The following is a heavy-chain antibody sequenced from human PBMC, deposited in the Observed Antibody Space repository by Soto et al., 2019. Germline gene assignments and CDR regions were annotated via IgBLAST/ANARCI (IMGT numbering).Heavy chain of an antibody. CDR2: ITSRADTT. CDR3: AKDRPNDYISGGAYDRGGGDS. Sequence: EVQLLESGGGLVQPGGSLRLSCAASGFTFSNYAMSWVRQAPGKGLEWVSSITSRADTTYYADSVKGRFTISRDNSKNTLFLQMNSVRGEDTALYYGAKDRPNDYISGGAYDRGGGDSWGQGTLVTVSS. J-gene: IGHJ5*01. CDR1: GFTFSNYA. V-gene: IGHV3-23*01. D-gene: IGHD3-10*01.